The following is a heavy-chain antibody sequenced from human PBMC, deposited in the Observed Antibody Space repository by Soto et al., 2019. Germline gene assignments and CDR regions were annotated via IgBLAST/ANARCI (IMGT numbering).Heavy chain of an antibody. CDR1: GFTFRNAW. Sequence: EVQLVESGGGLVKPGGPLTLSCEGSGFTFRNAWMSWVRQAPGKGLEWVGRIKSKSDGETTDYAAHVKGRFTISRDDSRDTFYLRISSPKREDTAVYYCTTDRILWFGEYTFGMDVWGQGTTVTVSS. CDR3: TTDRILWFGEYTFGMDV. D-gene: IGHD3-10*01. CDR2: IKSKSDGETT. J-gene: IGHJ6*02. V-gene: IGHV3-15*01.